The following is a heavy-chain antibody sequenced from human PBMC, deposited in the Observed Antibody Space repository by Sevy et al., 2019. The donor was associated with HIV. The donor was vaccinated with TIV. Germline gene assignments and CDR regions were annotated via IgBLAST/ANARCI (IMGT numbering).Heavy chain of an antibody. V-gene: IGHV3-21*01. J-gene: IGHJ6*02. CDR1: GFTFSSYS. D-gene: IGHD3-3*01. Sequence: GGSLRLSCAASGFTFSSYSMNWVRQAPGKGLEWVSSISSSSSYIYYADSVKGRFTISRDNAKNSLYLQMNSLRAEDTAVNYCARASYDFWSGYYTYYYGMDVWGQGTTVTVSS. CDR2: ISSSSSYI. CDR3: ARASYDFWSGYYTYYYGMDV.